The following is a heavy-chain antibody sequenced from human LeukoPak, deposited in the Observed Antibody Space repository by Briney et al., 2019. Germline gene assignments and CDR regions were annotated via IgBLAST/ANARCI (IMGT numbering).Heavy chain of an antibody. V-gene: IGHV3-21*01. CDR3: ARGDLHYHDSTRRGFDI. J-gene: IGHJ3*02. CDR2: ISSSSRFI. CDR1: GFTFSSYG. Sequence: GGTLRLSCAASGFTFSSYGMSWVRQAPGKGLEWVSSISSSSRFIYYADSVKGRFTISRDNSKNTLYLQMNSLRAEDTAVYYCARGDLHYHDSTRRGFDIWGQGTMVTVSS. D-gene: IGHD3-16*01.